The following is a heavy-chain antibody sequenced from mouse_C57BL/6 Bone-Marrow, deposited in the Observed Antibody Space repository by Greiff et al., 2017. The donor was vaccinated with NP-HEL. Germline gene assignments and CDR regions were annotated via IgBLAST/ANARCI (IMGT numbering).Heavy chain of an antibody. CDR1: GYTFTGYW. Sequence: VQLQQSGAELMKPGASVKLSCKATGYTFTGYWIEWVKQRPGHGLEWIVEILPGSGSTNYNEKFKGKATFTADTSSNTAYMQLSSLTTEDSAIYYCARGEAYYGSSSYYFDYWGQGTTLTVSS. CDR3: ARGEAYYGSSSYYFDY. J-gene: IGHJ2*01. V-gene: IGHV1-9*01. D-gene: IGHD1-1*01. CDR2: ILPGSGST.